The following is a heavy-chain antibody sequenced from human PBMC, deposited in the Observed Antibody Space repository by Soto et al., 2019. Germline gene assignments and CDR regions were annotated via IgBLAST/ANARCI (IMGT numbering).Heavy chain of an antibody. J-gene: IGHJ4*02. Sequence: QVQLQQWGAGLLKPSETLSLTCAVYGGSFSGYYWSWIRQPPGKGLEWIGEINHSGSTNYNPSLKSRVTISVDTSKSQFSLKLISVTAADTAVYYCASYSGYDLYYFDYWGQGTLVTVSS. CDR3: ASYSGYDLYYFDY. V-gene: IGHV4-34*01. CDR1: GGSFSGYY. CDR2: INHSGST. D-gene: IGHD5-12*01.